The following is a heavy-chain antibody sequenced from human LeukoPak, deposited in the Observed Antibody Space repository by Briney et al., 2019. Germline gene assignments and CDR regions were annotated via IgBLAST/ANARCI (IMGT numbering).Heavy chain of an antibody. V-gene: IGHV3-23*01. CDR3: AKHRGIDYYHYNVDV. Sequence: GGSLRLSCAASGFNFNNNAMSWVRQAPGKGLEWVSDITGSGGNTYYADSVKGRFTISRDNSKNTLYLQMNSLRAEDTAVYYCAKHRGIDYYHYNVDVWGKGTTVTVSS. J-gene: IGHJ6*03. CDR2: ITGSGGNT. CDR1: GFNFNNNA.